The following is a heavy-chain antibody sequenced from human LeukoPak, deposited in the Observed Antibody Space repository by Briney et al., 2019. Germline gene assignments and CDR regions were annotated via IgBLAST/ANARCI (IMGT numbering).Heavy chain of an antibody. J-gene: IGHJ5*02. CDR2: INPSGGST. CDR1: GYTFTGYY. CDR3: ARDNSVEDTAWWFDP. Sequence: SVKVSCKASGYTFTGYYMHWVRQAPGQGLEWMGIINPSGGSTSYAQKFQGRVTMTRDMSTSTDYMELSSLRSEDTAVYYCARDNSVEDTAWWFDPWGQGTLVTVSS. D-gene: IGHD4-23*01. V-gene: IGHV1-46*01.